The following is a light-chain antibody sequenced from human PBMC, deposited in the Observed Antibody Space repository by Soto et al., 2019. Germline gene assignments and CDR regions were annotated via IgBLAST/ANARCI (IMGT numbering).Light chain of an antibody. J-gene: IGKJ3*01. CDR2: AAS. V-gene: IGKV1-39*01. CDR3: QQSYSSPFT. Sequence: DIQMTQSPSSLSASVGDRVTITCRASQSISSYLNWYQQKPGKAPNLLIYAASSLQSGVPSKFSGSGSGTDFTLTISSLPPEDFATYYCQQSYSSPFTFGPGTKVDIK. CDR1: QSISSY.